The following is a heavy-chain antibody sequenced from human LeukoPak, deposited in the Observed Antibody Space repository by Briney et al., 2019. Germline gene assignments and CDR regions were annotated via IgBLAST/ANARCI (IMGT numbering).Heavy chain of an antibody. D-gene: IGHD2/OR15-2a*01. V-gene: IGHV1-8*01. CDR1: GDTFTNHD. CDR3: ARNFYGNAFDI. CDR2: MNPNSGNT. Sequence: RASVTVSCKTSGDTFTNHDINWVRQTTGQGLEWMGWMNPNSGNTGYAQKFQGRVTLTRNPSRNTAYMELSSLRSEDTAVYFCARNFYGNAFDIWGQGTMVTVSS. J-gene: IGHJ3*02.